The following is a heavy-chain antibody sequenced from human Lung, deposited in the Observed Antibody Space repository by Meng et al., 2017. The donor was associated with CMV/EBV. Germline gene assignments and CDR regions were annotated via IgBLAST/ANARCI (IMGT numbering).Heavy chain of an antibody. CDR1: GFTLDEYT. CDR3: AKGKKYGSSWQRNYYYVLDI. Sequence: ESXKISCAASGFTLDEYTMHWVRQAPGKGLEGVSLISWDGGSTYYADSVKGRFTIPRDNSKHSLYQQMYSLRTEDTALYYCAKGKKYGSSWQRNYYYVLDIWXQWTTVTVSS. J-gene: IGHJ6*01. CDR2: ISWDGGST. V-gene: IGHV3-43*01. D-gene: IGHD6-13*01.